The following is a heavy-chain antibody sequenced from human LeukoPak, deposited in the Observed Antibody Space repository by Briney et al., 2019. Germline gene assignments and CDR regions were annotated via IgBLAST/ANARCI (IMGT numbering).Heavy chain of an antibody. J-gene: IGHJ6*02. V-gene: IGHV1-46*01. D-gene: IGHD3-3*01. CDR2: INPSGGST. Sequence: ASVKVCCKASGYTFTSYYMHWVRQAPGQGLEWMGIINPSGGSTSYAQKFQGRVTMTRDTSTSTVYMELSSLRSEDTAVYYCARDKGSILEWLSTYGMDVWGQGTTVTVSS. CDR1: GYTFTSYY. CDR3: ARDKGSILEWLSTYGMDV.